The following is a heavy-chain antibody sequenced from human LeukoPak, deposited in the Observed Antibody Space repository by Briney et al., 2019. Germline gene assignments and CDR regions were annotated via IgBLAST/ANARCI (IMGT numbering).Heavy chain of an antibody. Sequence: GRSLRLSCAASGFTFGSYGMHWVRQAPGKGLEWVAVISYDGSNKYYADSVKGRFTISRDNSKNTLYLQMNSLRAEDTAVYYCAKGGGYSYGPSAPIDYWGQGTLVTVSS. D-gene: IGHD5-18*01. CDR1: GFTFGSYG. CDR3: AKGGGYSYGPSAPIDY. V-gene: IGHV3-30*18. J-gene: IGHJ4*02. CDR2: ISYDGSNK.